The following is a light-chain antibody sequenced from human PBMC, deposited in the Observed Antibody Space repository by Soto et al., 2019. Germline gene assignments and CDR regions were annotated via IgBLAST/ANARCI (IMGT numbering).Light chain of an antibody. V-gene: IGLV2-23*01. Sequence: QSVLTQPASVCGAPGPSTTISCTGTVSLVSWYQQHPVKVPKLIIYDDTKRPSGVPSSFSGSKYDNTASLTISGLQAEDEADYDYCSYIDSATNGFAAETKVTL. CDR2: DDT. CDR3: CSYIDSATNG. J-gene: IGLJ1*01. CDR1: VSL.